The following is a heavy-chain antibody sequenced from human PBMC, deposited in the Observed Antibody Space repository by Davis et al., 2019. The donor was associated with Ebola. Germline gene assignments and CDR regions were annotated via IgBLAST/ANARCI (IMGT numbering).Heavy chain of an antibody. CDR1: GFTFSSYG. CDR2: ISYDGSNK. CDR3: AKVDGDYDSSGYYTYFDY. V-gene: IGHV3-30*18. D-gene: IGHD3-22*01. Sequence: GESLKISCAASGFTFSSYGMHWVRQAPGKGLEWVAVISYDGSNKYYADSVKGRFTISRDNSKNTLYLQMNSLRAEDTAVYYCAKVDGDYDSSGYYTYFDYWGQGTLVTVSS. J-gene: IGHJ4*02.